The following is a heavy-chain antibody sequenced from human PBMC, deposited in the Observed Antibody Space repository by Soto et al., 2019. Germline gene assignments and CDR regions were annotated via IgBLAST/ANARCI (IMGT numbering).Heavy chain of an antibody. CDR2: IYYSGST. CDR1: GGSISSYY. J-gene: IGHJ5*02. V-gene: IGHV4-59*01. CDR3: AREWYGYNWLDP. D-gene: IGHD3-10*01. Sequence: SETLSLTCTVSGGSISSYYWSWIRQPPGKGLEWIGYIYYSGSTNYNPSLKSRVTISVDTSKNQFSLKLSSVTAADTAVYYCAREWYGYNWLDPWGQGTLVTVSS.